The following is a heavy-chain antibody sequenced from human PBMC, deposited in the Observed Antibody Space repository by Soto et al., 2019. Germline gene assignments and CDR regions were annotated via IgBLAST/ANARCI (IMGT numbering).Heavy chain of an antibody. J-gene: IGHJ4*02. D-gene: IGHD3-3*01. CDR2: INHSGST. Sequence: QVQLQQWGAGLLKPSETLSLTCAVYGGSFSGYYWSWIRQPPGEGLEWIGEINHSGSTNYNPSLKSRVTISVDTSKNQFSLKLSSVTAADTAVYYCARGRYDFWSGYWRTLFDYWGQGTLVTVSS. CDR3: ARGRYDFWSGYWRTLFDY. V-gene: IGHV4-34*01. CDR1: GGSFSGYY.